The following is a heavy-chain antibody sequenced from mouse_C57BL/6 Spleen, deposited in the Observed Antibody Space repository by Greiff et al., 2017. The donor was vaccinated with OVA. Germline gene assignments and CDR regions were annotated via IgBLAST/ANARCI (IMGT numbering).Heavy chain of an antibody. CDR1: GYAFSSSW. Sequence: QVQLKESGPELVKPGASVKISCKASGYAFSSSWMNWVKQRPGKGLEWIGRIYPGDGDTNYNGKFKGKATLTADKSSSTAYMQLSSLTSEDSAVYFCARDYAAYAMDYWGQGTSVTVSS. D-gene: IGHD1-1*02. V-gene: IGHV1-82*01. CDR2: IYPGDGDT. CDR3: ARDYAAYAMDY. J-gene: IGHJ4*01.